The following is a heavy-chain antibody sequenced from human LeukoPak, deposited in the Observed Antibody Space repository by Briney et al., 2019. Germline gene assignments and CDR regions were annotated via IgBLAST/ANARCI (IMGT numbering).Heavy chain of an antibody. CDR2: IKQDGSEK. Sequence: GGSLRLSCAASGFTFSSYWMSWVRQAPGKGLEWVANIKQDGSEKYYVDSVKGRFTTSRDNAKNSLYLQMNSLRAEDTAVYYCARRKSDYYYGSGSYYSSTNGMDVWGQGTTVTVSS. CDR1: GFTFSSYW. J-gene: IGHJ6*02. D-gene: IGHD3-10*01. V-gene: IGHV3-7*01. CDR3: ARRKSDYYYGSGSYYSSTNGMDV.